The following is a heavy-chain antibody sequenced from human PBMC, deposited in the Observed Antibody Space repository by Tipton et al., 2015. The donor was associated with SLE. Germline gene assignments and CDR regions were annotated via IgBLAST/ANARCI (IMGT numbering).Heavy chain of an antibody. CDR3: ESGAVGATSAFDI. V-gene: IGHV4-39*07. CDR2: IYYSGST. D-gene: IGHD1-26*01. J-gene: IGHJ3*02. Sequence: TLSLTCTVSGGSISSSSYYWGWIRQPPGKGLERIGSIYYSGSTYYNPSLKSRVTISVDTSKNQFSLKLSSVTAADTAVYYCESGAVGATSAFDIWGQGTMVTVSS. CDR1: GGSISSSSYY.